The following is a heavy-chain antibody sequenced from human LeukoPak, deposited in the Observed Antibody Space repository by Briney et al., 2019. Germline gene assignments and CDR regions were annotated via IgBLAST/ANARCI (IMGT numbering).Heavy chain of an antibody. CDR1: SGSISSHY. D-gene: IGHD5-18*01. Sequence: ASETLSLTCTVSSGSISSHYWSWIRQPPGRGLEWIGYVHHSGKTNYNPSLQSRVTISVDTSKHQFSLKLTSVTAADTAVYYCARLTPEEYSYGPYYFDFWGQGTLVTVSS. CDR2: VHHSGKT. CDR3: ARLTPEEYSYGPYYFDF. J-gene: IGHJ4*02. V-gene: IGHV4-59*11.